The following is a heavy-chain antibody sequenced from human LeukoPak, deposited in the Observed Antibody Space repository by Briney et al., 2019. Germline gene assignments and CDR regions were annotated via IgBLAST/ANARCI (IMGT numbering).Heavy chain of an antibody. CDR1: GFTVSTNY. Sequence: GGSLRLSCAASGFTVSTNYMSWVRQAPGKGLQWVSIIYNDGSTYYADSVKGRLTISRDNSKNTLSLQMNSLRAEDTAIYYCARTSVALGVSDAFDIWGQGTMVTVSS. CDR3: ARTSVALGVSDAFDI. J-gene: IGHJ3*02. CDR2: IYNDGST. V-gene: IGHV3-53*01. D-gene: IGHD3-10*01.